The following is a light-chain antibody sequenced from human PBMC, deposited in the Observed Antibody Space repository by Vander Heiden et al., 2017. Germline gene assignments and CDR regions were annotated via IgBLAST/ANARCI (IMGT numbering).Light chain of an antibody. CDR1: QSVSSY. CDR3: QQLNNGPPMLT. J-gene: IGKJ4*01. V-gene: IGKV3-11*01. Sequence: EIVLTQSPATLSLSPGERATLSCRASQSVSSYLAWYQQKPGQAPRLLIYDASNRATGIQARFSGSGDGTDFTLTISSREPEDFAVYYCQQLNNGPPMLTFGGGTKVEIK. CDR2: DAS.